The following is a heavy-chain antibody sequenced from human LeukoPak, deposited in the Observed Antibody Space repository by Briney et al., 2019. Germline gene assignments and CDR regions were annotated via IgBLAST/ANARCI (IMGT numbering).Heavy chain of an antibody. CDR1: GFTFSSYA. J-gene: IGHJ4*02. V-gene: IGHV3-23*01. Sequence: GGSLRLSCTASGFTFSSYAMTWVRQAPGKGLEWVSAISGSNNNTYYAASVKGRFTISRDNSKNTLYLQMSSLRAEDTAVYYCAKVPLQDGIDYWGQGTLVTVSS. CDR2: ISGSNNNT. CDR3: AKVPLQDGIDY.